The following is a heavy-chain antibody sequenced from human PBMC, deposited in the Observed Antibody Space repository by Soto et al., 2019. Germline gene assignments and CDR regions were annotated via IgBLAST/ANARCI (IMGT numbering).Heavy chain of an antibody. Sequence: GGSLRLSCAFSGLTFSSYWMHWVRQVPGKGLVWVSRINSEGTGTIYADSVKGRFTISRDNAKNTLYLQMNSLRAEDTAVYYCVRDYDSSGYNSDYWGQGTPVTVSS. CDR2: INSEGTGT. CDR1: GLTFSSYW. CDR3: VRDYDSSGYNSDY. V-gene: IGHV3-74*01. J-gene: IGHJ4*02. D-gene: IGHD3-22*01.